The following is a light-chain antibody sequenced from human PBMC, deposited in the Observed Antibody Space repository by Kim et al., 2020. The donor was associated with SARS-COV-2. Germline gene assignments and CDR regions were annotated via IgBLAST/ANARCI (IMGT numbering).Light chain of an antibody. CDR3: LQHDSYPLT. J-gene: IGKJ4*01. V-gene: IGKV1-17*03. Sequence: SGGERATIACRARRVISSYLAWFQQKPGKVPKRLIYAASSLQSGIPSRFSGSGAGTEFSLTISSLQPEDFAAYYCLQHDSYPLTFGGGTKVDIK. CDR1: RVISSY. CDR2: AAS.